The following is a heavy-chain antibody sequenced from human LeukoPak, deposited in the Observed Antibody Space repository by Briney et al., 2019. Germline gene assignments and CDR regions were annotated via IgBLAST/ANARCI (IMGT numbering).Heavy chain of an antibody. Sequence: GGSLRLSCAASGFTFSSYWMSWVRQAPGKGLEWVANIKQDGSEKYYADSVKGRFTISRDNSKNTLYLQMNSLRAEDTAVYYCAKGIVGYDFVEDAFDIWGQGTMVTVSS. CDR1: GFTFSSYW. D-gene: IGHD5-12*01. CDR2: IKQDGSEK. V-gene: IGHV3-7*01. CDR3: AKGIVGYDFVEDAFDI. J-gene: IGHJ3*02.